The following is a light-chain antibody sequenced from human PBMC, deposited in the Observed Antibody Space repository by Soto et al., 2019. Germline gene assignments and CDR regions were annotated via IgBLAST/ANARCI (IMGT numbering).Light chain of an antibody. CDR2: EDS. CDR3: CSYAGSSTSWV. V-gene: IGLV2-23*01. J-gene: IGLJ3*02. CDR1: SSDAGNYNF. Sequence: QSALTQPASVSGSPEQSITISCTGTSSDAGNYNFVSWYQQHPGKAPKVIIYEDSTRPSGVSNRISGSKSGNTASLTISGLQAEYEADYYCCSYAGSSTSWVFGGGPKLTVL.